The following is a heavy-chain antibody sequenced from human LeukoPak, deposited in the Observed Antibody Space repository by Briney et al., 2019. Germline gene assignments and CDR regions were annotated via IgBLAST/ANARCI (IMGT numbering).Heavy chain of an antibody. D-gene: IGHD3-9*01. J-gene: IGHJ4*02. V-gene: IGHV3-30-3*01. Sequence: GGSLRLSCAASGFTFSNAWMSWVRQAPGKGLEWVAVISYDGSNKYYADSVKGRFTISRDNSKNTLYLQMNSLRAEDTAVYYCARDSRLRYFDWLTQIDYWGQGTLVTVSS. CDR2: ISYDGSNK. CDR1: GFTFSNAW. CDR3: ARDSRLRYFDWLTQIDY.